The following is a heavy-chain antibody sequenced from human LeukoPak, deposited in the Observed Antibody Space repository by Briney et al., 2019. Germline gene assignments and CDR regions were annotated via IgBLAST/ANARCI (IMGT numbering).Heavy chain of an antibody. Sequence: ASVKVSCKASGYTFTSYGISWVRQAPGQGLEWMGWIRAYNGNTNYAQKLQGRVTMTTDPSTSTAYMELRSLRSDDTAVYYCARSASYYYGSGSSYSDYWGQGTLVTVSS. CDR2: IRAYNGNT. D-gene: IGHD3-10*01. J-gene: IGHJ4*02. CDR1: GYTFTSYG. CDR3: ARSASYYYGSGSSYSDY. V-gene: IGHV1-18*01.